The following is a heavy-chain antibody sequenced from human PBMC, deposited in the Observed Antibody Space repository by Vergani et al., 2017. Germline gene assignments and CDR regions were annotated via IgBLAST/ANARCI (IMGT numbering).Heavy chain of an antibody. Sequence: EVQLVESGGGLVQPGRSLRLSCAASGFTFDDYAMHWVRQAPGKGLEWVSGISWNSGSIGYADSVKGRFTISRDNAKNSLYLQMNSLRAEDMALYYCTTLSPNWAHWWGQGTLVNVSS. CDR1: GFTFDDYA. D-gene: IGHD7-27*01. J-gene: IGHJ4*02. V-gene: IGHV3-9*03. CDR3: TTLSPNWAHW. CDR2: ISWNSGSI.